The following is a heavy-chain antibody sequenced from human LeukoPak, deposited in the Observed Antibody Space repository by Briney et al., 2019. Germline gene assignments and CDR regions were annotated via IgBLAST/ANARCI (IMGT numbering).Heavy chain of an antibody. D-gene: IGHD3-9*01. J-gene: IGHJ3*02. CDR3: ARVRVLRYFDWLLRPQYDAFDI. Sequence: EASVKVSCKASGYTFTSYGISWVRQAPGQGLEWMGWMNPNSGNTGYAQKFQGRVTMTRNTSISTAYMELSSLRSEDTAVYYCARVRVLRYFDWLLRPQYDAFDIWGQGTMVTVSS. CDR1: GYTFTSYG. V-gene: IGHV1-8*02. CDR2: MNPNSGNT.